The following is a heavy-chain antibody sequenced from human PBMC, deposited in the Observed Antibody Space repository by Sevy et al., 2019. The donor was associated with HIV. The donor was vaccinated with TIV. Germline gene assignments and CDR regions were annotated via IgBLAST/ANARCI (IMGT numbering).Heavy chain of an antibody. CDR1: GFTFDDYA. D-gene: IGHD3-10*01. Sequence: GGSLGLSCAASGFTFDDYAMHWVRQAPGKGLEWVSGISWNSGSIGYADSVKGRFTISRDNAKNSLYLQMNSLRAGDTALYYCAKGWFGELELYYFDYWGQGTLVTVSS. CDR3: AKGWFGELELYYFDY. CDR2: ISWNSGSI. V-gene: IGHV3-9*01. J-gene: IGHJ4*02.